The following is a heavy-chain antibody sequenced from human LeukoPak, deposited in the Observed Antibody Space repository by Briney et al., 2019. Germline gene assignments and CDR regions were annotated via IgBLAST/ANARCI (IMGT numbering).Heavy chain of an antibody. V-gene: IGHV3-74*01. J-gene: IGHJ4*02. CDR2: INSDGNST. CDR3: ARWVVATMFDY. Sequence: GGSLRLSCAASGFTFSSYWMHWVRQAPGKGLVWVSRINSDGNSTSYADSVKGRFTISRDNAKNTLYLQMNSLRDEDTAVYYCARWVVATMFDYWGQGTLVTVSS. CDR1: GFTFSSYW. D-gene: IGHD5-12*01.